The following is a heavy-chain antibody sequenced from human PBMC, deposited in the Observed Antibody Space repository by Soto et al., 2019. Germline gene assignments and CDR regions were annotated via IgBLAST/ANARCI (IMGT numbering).Heavy chain of an antibody. CDR1: GFTFSSYE. J-gene: IGHJ5*02. CDR2: ISSSGSTI. V-gene: IGHV3-48*03. D-gene: IGHD2-2*01. Sequence: PGGSLRLSCAASGFTFSSYEMSWVRQAPGKGLEWVSYISSSGSTIYYADSVKGRFTISRDNAKNSLYLQMNSLRAEDTAVYYCASLWCSSTSCLFPWGQGTLVTVSS. CDR3: ASLWCSSTSCLFP.